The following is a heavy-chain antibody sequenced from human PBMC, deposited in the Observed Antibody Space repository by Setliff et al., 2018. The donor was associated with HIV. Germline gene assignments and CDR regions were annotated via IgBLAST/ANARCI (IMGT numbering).Heavy chain of an antibody. V-gene: IGHV4-31*03. CDR3: ARGFAAVIRPVLQRAAFDV. CDR1: GASIGSGHSY. J-gene: IGHJ3*01. Sequence: ASETLSLTCTVSGASIGSGHSYWSWIRQHPGKGLEWIGNIYYNGSSYHNSSLKSRVTISVDTSKNQFSLNLRSVTAADTALYYCARGFAAVIRPVLQRAAFDVWGQGTMVTVSS. D-gene: IGHD3-10*01. CDR2: IYYNGSS.